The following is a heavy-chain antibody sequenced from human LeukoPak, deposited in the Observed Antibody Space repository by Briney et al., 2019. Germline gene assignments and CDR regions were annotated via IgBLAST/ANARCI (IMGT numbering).Heavy chain of an antibody. CDR3: AIWSLVGAPGNAFDI. CDR2: IYSGGST. D-gene: IGHD1-26*01. Sequence: GGSLRLSCAASGFTVSSNYMSWVRQAPGKGLEWVSVIYSGGSTYYADSVKGRFTISGDNSKNTLYLQMNSLRAEDTAVYYCAIWSLVGAPGNAFDIWGQGTMVTVPS. J-gene: IGHJ3*02. CDR1: GFTVSSNY. V-gene: IGHV3-66*01.